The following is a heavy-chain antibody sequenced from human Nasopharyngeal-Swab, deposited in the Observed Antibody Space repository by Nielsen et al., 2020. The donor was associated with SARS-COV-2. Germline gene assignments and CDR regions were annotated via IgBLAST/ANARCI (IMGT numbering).Heavy chain of an antibody. CDR3: ARVWGNIAARTENWYFDV. V-gene: IGHV4-59*01. Sequence: RQAPGKGLEWIGYIYYSGSTNYNPSLKSRVTISVDTSKNQFSLKLSSVTAADTAVYYCARVWGNIAARTENWYFDVWGRGTLVTVSS. J-gene: IGHJ2*01. CDR2: IYYSGST. D-gene: IGHD6-13*01.